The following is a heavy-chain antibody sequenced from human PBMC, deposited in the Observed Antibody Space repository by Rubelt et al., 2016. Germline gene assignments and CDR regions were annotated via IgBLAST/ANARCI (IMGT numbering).Heavy chain of an antibody. CDR2: IYYSGST. Sequence: VQLQESGPGLVKPSETLSLTCTVSGGSISNYYWSWIRQPPGKGLEWMGYIYYSGSTNYNPSLKSRVTISVDTSKNQFSLKLSSVTAADTAVYYCARDHGVVSYYGMDVWGQGTTVTVSS. D-gene: IGHD3-3*01. V-gene: IGHV4-59*12. CDR1: GGSISNYY. CDR3: ARDHGVVSYYGMDV. J-gene: IGHJ6*02.